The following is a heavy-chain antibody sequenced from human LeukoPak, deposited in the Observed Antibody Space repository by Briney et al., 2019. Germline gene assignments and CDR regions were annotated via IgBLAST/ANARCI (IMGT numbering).Heavy chain of an antibody. CDR3: AKDLSRAVAADWFDP. CDR2: ISDSGGST. CDR1: GFTFSNYD. J-gene: IGHJ5*02. D-gene: IGHD6-19*01. Sequence: QAGGSLRLSCAASGFTFSNYDMSWVRQAPGKGLEWVSSISDSGGSTYYADPVKGRFTISRDNSKNTLYLQMTNLRAADTAVYYCAKDLSRAVAADWFDPWDQGSLVTVSS. V-gene: IGHV3-23*01.